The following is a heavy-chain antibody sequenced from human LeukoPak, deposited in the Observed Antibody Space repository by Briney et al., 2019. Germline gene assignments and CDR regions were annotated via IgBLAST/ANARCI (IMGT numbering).Heavy chain of an antibody. CDR3: ARGGGVGSGYYFDY. V-gene: IGHV3-20*04. CDR2: INWNGGST. Sequence: GGSLRLSCAASGFTLDDYGMSWVRQAPGKGLEWVSGINWNGGSTGYADSVKGRFTISRDNAKNSLYLQMNSLRAEDTALYYCARGGGVGSGYYFDYWGQGTLVTVSS. CDR1: GFTLDDYG. D-gene: IGHD3-10*01. J-gene: IGHJ4*02.